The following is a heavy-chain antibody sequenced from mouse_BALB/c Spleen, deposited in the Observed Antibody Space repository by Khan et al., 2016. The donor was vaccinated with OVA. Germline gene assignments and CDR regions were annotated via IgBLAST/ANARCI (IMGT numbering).Heavy chain of an antibody. V-gene: IGHV3-2*02. Sequence: EVKLLESGPGLVKPSQSLSLTCTVTGYSITSDYAWNWIRQFPENKLEWMGFISYSGNTNYNPSLKSRISITRDTSKNQFFLQLNSVTTEDTATXYCARVYGGDFDYWGQGTTLTVSS. CDR3: ARVYGGDFDY. CDR2: ISYSGNT. J-gene: IGHJ2*01. CDR1: GYSITSDYA. D-gene: IGHD1-1*01.